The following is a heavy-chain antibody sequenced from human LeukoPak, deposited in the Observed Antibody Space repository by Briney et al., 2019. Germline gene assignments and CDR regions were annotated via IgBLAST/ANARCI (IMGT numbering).Heavy chain of an antibody. CDR1: GFTFSSYS. CDR3: ARGRRFLEWLLYFDY. CDR2: ISSSSSTI. D-gene: IGHD3-3*01. Sequence: GGSLRLSCAASGFTFSSYSMNWVRQAPGKGLEWVSYISSSSSTIYYADSVKGRFTISRDNAKNSLYLQMNSLRDEDTAVYYCARGRRFLEWLLYFDYWGQGTLGTVSS. J-gene: IGHJ4*02. V-gene: IGHV3-48*02.